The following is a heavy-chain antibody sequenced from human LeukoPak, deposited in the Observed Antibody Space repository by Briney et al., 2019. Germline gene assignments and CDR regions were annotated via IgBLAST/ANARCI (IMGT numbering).Heavy chain of an antibody. V-gene: IGHV1-46*01. CDR2: IKPSGRGT. CDR1: GYTFTNYY. J-gene: IGHJ4*02. CDR3: ARQYSSGYFFLDY. Sequence: ASVTVSCKTSGYTFTNYYVHWVRQAPGQGLEWVGIIKPSGRGTTYAQKFQGRVTMTRDTPTSTVYMELSSLRSEDTAVYYCARQYSSGYFFLDYWGQGTLVTVSS. D-gene: IGHD6-25*01.